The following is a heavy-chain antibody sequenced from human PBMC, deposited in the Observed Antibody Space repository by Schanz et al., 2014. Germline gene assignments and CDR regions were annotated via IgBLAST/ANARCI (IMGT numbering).Heavy chain of an antibody. CDR2: VSSDGNND. J-gene: IGHJ6*02. CDR3: AGDCVQEQLRYSHYYYAMDV. V-gene: IGHV3-30*03. Sequence: VQLVESGGGVVQPGRSLRLSCAASGFTFSTHAMHWVRQAPGKGLEWVALVSSDGNNDYYTDSVKGRFTISRDNSKNTVHLQMNSLRAEDTAVYYCAGDCVQEQLRYSHYYYAMDVWGQGTPVTVSS. CDR1: GFTFSTHA. D-gene: IGHD1-1*01.